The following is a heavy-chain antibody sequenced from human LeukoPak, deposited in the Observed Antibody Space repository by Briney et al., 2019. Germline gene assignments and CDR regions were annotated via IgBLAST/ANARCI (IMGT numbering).Heavy chain of an antibody. CDR1: GFTVSSNY. J-gene: IGHJ6*02. CDR3: ARDLRYFDWLLSHYYYYYGMDV. Sequence: GGSLRLSCAASGFTVSSNYMSWVRQAPGKGLEWVSVIYSGGITYYADSVKGRFTISRDNSKNTLYLQMNSLRAEDTAVYYCARDLRYFDWLLSHYYYYYGMDVWGQGTTVTVSS. CDR2: IYSGGIT. D-gene: IGHD3-9*01. V-gene: IGHV3-66*01.